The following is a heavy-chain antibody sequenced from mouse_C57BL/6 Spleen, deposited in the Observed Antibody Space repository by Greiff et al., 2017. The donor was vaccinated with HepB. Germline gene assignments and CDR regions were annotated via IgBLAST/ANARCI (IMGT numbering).Heavy chain of an antibody. D-gene: IGHD4-1*01. J-gene: IGHJ2*01. V-gene: IGHV1-42*01. CDR1: GYSFTGYY. CDR3: ARRGNWGFDY. Sequence: VQLQQSGPELVKPGASVKISCKASGYSFTGYYMNWVKQSPEKSLEWIGEINPSTGGTTYNQKFKAKATLTVDKSSSTAYMQRKSLTSEDSAVYYCARRGNWGFDYWGQGTTLTVSS. CDR2: INPSTGGT.